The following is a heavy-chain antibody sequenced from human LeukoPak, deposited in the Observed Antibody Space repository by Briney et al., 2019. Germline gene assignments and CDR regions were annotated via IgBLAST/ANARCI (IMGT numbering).Heavy chain of an antibody. CDR1: GYTFTSYD. D-gene: IGHD3-9*01. J-gene: IGHJ4*02. CDR2: MNPNSGNT. Sequence: ASVKVSCKASGYTFTSYDINWVRQATGQGLEWMGWMNPNSGNTGYAQKFQGRVTITRNTSISTAYMELSSLRSEDTAVYYCARGRGILTGYSLGYWGEGTLVTVSS. V-gene: IGHV1-8*01. CDR3: ARGRGILTGYSLGY.